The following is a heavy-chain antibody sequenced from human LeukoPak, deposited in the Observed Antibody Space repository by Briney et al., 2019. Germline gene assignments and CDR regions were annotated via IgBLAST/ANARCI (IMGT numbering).Heavy chain of an antibody. V-gene: IGHV1-2*02. Sequence: ASVKVSCKASGYTFTGYYMHWVRQAPGQGLEWMGWSNPNSGGTNYAQKFQGRVTMTRDTSISTAYMELSRLRSDDTAVYYCASSLTYRSSTSCFVWFDPWGQGTLVTVST. CDR2: SNPNSGGT. CDR3: ASSLTYRSSTSCFVWFDP. D-gene: IGHD2-2*01. J-gene: IGHJ5*02. CDR1: GYTFTGYY.